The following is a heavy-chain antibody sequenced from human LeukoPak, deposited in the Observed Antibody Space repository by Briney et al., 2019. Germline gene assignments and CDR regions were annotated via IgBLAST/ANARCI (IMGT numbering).Heavy chain of an antibody. CDR3: ASKDYYDSSGYMGGPVY. V-gene: IGHV1-2*02. CDR1: GYTFTGYY. J-gene: IGHJ4*02. D-gene: IGHD3-22*01. CDR2: INPNSGGT. Sequence: ASVKVSCKASGYTFTGYYMHWVRQAPGQGLEWMGWINPNSGGTNYAQKFQGRVTMTRDTSISTAYMELSRLRSDDTAVYYCASKDYYDSSGYMGGPVYWGQGTLVTVSS.